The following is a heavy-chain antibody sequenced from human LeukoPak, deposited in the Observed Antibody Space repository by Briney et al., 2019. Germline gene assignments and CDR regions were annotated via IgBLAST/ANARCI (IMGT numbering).Heavy chain of an antibody. J-gene: IGHJ4*02. CDR3: ARSYSSGYTLAPHFDY. V-gene: IGHV4-31*03. CDR1: GGSISSGGYY. CDR2: IYYSGST. Sequence: SETLSLTCTVSGGSISSGGYYWSWIRQHRGKGLEWIGYIYYSGSTYYNPSLKSRVTISVAKSKNQFSLKLSSVTAADTAVYYCARSYSSGYTLAPHFDYWGQETLVTVSS. D-gene: IGHD3-22*01.